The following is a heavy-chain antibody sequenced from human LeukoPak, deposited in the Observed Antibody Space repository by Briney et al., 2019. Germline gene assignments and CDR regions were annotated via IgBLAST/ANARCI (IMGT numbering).Heavy chain of an antibody. CDR2: INPNSGGT. CDR1: GYTFTDYY. CDR3: ARGPGYSGYDGYYYYYMDV. D-gene: IGHD5-12*01. Sequence: ASVKVSCKASGYTFTDYYMHWVRQAPGQGLEWMGWINPNSGGTNYAQKFQGRVTMTRDTSISTVYMDLSRLRSEDTAVYYCARGPGYSGYDGYYYYYMDVWGKGTTVTISS. J-gene: IGHJ6*03. V-gene: IGHV1-2*02.